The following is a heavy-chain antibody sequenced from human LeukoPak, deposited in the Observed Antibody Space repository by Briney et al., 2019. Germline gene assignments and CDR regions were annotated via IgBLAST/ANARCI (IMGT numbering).Heavy chain of an antibody. D-gene: IGHD3-10*01. J-gene: IGHJ5*02. CDR3: GRRGAGLDWFDP. CDR2: IYTSGST. Sequence: PSQTLSLTCTVSGGSISSGSYSWNWIWQPAGKGLEWIGQIYTSGSTNYNPSLKSRVTMSIDTSKNQFSLELVSVTAADTAVYYCGRRGAGLDWFDPWGQGTLVTVSS. CDR1: GGSISSGSYS. V-gene: IGHV4-61*09.